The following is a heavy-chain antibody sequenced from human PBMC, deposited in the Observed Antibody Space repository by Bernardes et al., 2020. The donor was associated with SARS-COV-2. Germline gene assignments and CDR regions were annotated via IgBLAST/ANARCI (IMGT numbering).Heavy chain of an antibody. Sequence: SETLSLTCAVSGDSITNNNYYWGWIRQPPGKGLEWIGSIYFTGSMYTNPSLRSRVTIAVATSTNHFSLLLTSVTASDTATYYCARLAGAAEYFDYWGQGTPVTVSS. V-gene: IGHV4-39*02. CDR2: IYFTGSM. CDR3: ARLAGAAEYFDY. J-gene: IGHJ4*02. CDR1: GDSITNNNYY. D-gene: IGHD2-15*01.